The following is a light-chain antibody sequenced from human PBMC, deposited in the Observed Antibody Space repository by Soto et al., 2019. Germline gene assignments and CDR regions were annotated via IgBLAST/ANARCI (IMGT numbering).Light chain of an antibody. V-gene: IGLV1-40*01. CDR3: QSYDSSLSGVV. Sequence: QPVLTQPPSVSGAPGQTVTISCTGNGANIGAAHGVHWYQQLPGTAPKLLMFVNSNRPSGVADRFSDSKSGTSATLSITGLQAEDEADYYCQSYDSSLSGVVFGGGTQLTVL. CDR1: GANIGAAHG. J-gene: IGLJ2*01. CDR2: VNS.